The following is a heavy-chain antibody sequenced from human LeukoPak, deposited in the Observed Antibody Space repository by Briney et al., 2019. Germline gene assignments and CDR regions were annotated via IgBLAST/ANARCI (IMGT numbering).Heavy chain of an antibody. J-gene: IGHJ3*02. V-gene: IGHV3-66*01. CDR3: ARNRRGLGYYDSSGYLGAFDI. Sequence: GGPLRLPCAPSGLPLSSNHMSWPPHPPGKALECVSVIYSGGNTYYADSVKGRFTISRDNSKNTLYLQMNSLRAEDTAVYYCARNRRGLGYYDSSGYLGAFDIWGQGTLVTVSS. CDR1: GLPLSSNH. D-gene: IGHD3-22*01. CDR2: IYSGGNT.